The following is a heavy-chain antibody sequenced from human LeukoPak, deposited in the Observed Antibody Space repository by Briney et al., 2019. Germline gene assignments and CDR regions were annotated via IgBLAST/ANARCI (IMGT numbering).Heavy chain of an antibody. J-gene: IGHJ4*02. CDR3: ARGPGRKHYYDSSGYPLY. V-gene: IGHV1-2*02. D-gene: IGHD3-22*01. Sequence: ASVKVSCKASGYTFTDYYMHWVRQAPGQGLEWMGWINPNSGGTNYAQKFQGRVTMTRDTSISTAYMELSRLRSDDTAVYYCARGPGRKHYYDSSGYPLYRGQGTLVTVSS. CDR2: INPNSGGT. CDR1: GYTFTDYY.